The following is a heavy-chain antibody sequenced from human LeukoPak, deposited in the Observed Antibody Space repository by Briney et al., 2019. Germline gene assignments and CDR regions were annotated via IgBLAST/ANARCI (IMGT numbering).Heavy chain of an antibody. CDR2: IKQDGSEK. D-gene: IGHD3-10*01. J-gene: IGHJ4*02. Sequence: PGGSLRLSCAASGFTFSSYWMSWVRQAPGKGLEWVANIKQDGSEKYYVDSVKGRFTISRDNSKNTLYLQTNSLRAEDTAVYYCAKPPPYYYGSGSYDFDYWGQGTLVTVSS. CDR1: GFTFSSYW. CDR3: AKPPPYYYGSGSYDFDY. V-gene: IGHV3-7*01.